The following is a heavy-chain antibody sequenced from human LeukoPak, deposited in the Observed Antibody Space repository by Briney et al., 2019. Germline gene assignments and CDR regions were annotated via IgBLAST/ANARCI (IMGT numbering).Heavy chain of an antibody. D-gene: IGHD1-14*01. CDR2: VSIGGDYT. CDR1: GFTFSGSA. V-gene: IGHV3-23*01. J-gene: IGHJ4*02. CDR3: AKLHSATITADFDH. Sequence: GGSLRLSCAASGFTFSGSAMSWVRQAPGKGLEWVSGVSIGGDYTYYADSVKGRFTISRDNSKNTLSLQMSNLRAEDTAIYYCAKLHSATITADFDHWGQGTLVTVSS.